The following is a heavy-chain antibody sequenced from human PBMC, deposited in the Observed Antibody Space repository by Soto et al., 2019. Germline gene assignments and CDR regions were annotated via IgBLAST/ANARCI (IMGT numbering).Heavy chain of an antibody. Sequence: ASVKVSCKASGYTFTSYGISWVRQAPGQGLEWMGWISAYNGNTNYAQKLQGRVTMTTDTSTSTAYMELRSLRSDDTAVYYCARGSVVVVAADDDAFDIWGQGTVVTVSS. J-gene: IGHJ3*02. D-gene: IGHD2-15*01. CDR2: ISAYNGNT. CDR3: ARGSVVVVAADDDAFDI. CDR1: GYTFTSYG. V-gene: IGHV1-18*01.